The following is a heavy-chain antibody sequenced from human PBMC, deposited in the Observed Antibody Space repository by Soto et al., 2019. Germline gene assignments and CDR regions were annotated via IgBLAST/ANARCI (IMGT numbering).Heavy chain of an antibody. D-gene: IGHD3-10*01. J-gene: IGHJ3*02. CDR1: GGSVSGYY. CDR2: IYYTGST. Sequence: SETLSLTCTVSGGSVSGYYWRWIRPPPGKGLEWIGEIYYTGSTNSNPSLKSRVVMSIDKSKNQFSLNLNSVTAADTAVYYCASKFGELLADAFDIWGQGTMVTVSS. CDR3: ASKFGELLADAFDI. V-gene: IGHV4-59*02.